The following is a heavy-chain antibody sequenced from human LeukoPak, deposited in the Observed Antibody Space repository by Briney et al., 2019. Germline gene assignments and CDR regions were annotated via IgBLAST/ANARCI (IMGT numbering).Heavy chain of an antibody. D-gene: IGHD1-26*01. J-gene: IGHJ6*02. CDR2: INPSGGST. Sequence: ASVKVSCKASGYTFTNYYIHWVRQAPGQGLEWMGIINPSGGSTSYAQKFQGRVTMTRDTSTSTVYMELSSLRSEDTAVYYCARWDQEKRAAPNYYYGMDVWGQGTTVTVSS. CDR3: ARWDQEKRAAPNYYYGMDV. V-gene: IGHV1-46*01. CDR1: GYTFTNYY.